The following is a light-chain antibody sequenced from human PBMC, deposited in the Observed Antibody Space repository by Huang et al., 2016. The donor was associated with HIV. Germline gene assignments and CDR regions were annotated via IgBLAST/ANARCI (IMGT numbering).Light chain of an antibody. CDR1: QGINNY. CDR2: AAS. CDR3: LQHNTYPWT. J-gene: IGKJ1*01. V-gene: IGKV1-17*03. Sequence: DIQMTQSPSVMSASVGDRVTITCRASQGINNYLAWFQQQPGKGPKRLIYAASNLQSGVPSRFSGSGSETEFNLTISSLQPEDFATEYCLQHNTYPWTFGQGTKVEIK.